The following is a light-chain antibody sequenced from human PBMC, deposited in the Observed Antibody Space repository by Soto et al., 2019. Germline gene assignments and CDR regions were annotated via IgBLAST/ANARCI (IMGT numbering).Light chain of an antibody. Sequence: DLQRPQSPSSLSTSVGDRVPITCRARQSISSYLNWYKQKPGKAPKLLIYAASSLQSGVPSRFSGSGSGKDFTITISSLQNEDFETYYCQQSYSNHRTCGQGPQ. J-gene: IGKJ1*01. CDR2: AAS. CDR1: QSISSY. CDR3: QQSYSNHRT. V-gene: IGKV1-39*01.